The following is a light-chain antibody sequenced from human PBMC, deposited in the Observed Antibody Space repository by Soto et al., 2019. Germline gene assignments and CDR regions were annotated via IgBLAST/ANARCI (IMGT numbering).Light chain of an antibody. CDR1: QSISSW. V-gene: IGKV1-5*03. J-gene: IGKJ1*01. CDR3: QQYNSFPWT. Sequence: DIQMTQSPSTLSGSVGGRVTITCRASQSISSWLAWYQQKPGKAPKLLMSKASSLEGVVPSRFSGSGSGTEFTLTISSLQPDDFATYHCQQYNSFPWTFGQGTKVEIK. CDR2: KAS.